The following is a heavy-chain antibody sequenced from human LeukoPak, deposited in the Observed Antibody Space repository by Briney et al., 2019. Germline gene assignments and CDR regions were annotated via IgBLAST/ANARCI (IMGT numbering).Heavy chain of an antibody. CDR1: GGSISSSSYY. CDR3: ARAGSPENEMWFEELCWVDS. Sequence: SETLSLTCTVSGGSISSSSYYWGWIRQPPGKGLEWIGSIYYSGSTYYNPSLKSRVTISVDTSENQFSLKLSSVTAADTAVYYCARAGSPENEMWFEELCWVDSWGPGTLVIVSS. D-gene: IGHD3-10*01. CDR2: IYYSGST. J-gene: IGHJ5*01. V-gene: IGHV4-39*07.